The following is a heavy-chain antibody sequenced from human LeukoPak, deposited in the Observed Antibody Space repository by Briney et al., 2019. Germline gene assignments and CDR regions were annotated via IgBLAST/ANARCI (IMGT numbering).Heavy chain of an antibody. V-gene: IGHV1-2*02. CDR1: GYTFTGYY. CDR3: ARAPYDSSGYNWFDP. J-gene: IGHJ5*02. Sequence: GASMKVSCKASGYTFTGYYMHWVRQAPGQGLEWMGWINPNSGGTNYAQKFQGRVTMTRDTSISTAYMELSSLRSEDTAVYYCARAPYDSSGYNWFDPWGQGTLVTVSS. D-gene: IGHD3-22*01. CDR2: INPNSGGT.